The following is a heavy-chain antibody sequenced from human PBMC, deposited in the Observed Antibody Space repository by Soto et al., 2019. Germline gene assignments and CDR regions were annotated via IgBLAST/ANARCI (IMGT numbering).Heavy chain of an antibody. CDR2: IIPIFNSA. V-gene: IGHV1-69*01. D-gene: IGHD5-12*01. J-gene: IGHJ4*02. CDR1: GGTFNNYA. Sequence: QVQLVQSGAEVKRPGSSVKVSCKASGGTFNNYALSWVRQAPGQGLEWMGGIIPIFNSANYAQKFQGRVTITADDSTSTAYMELRSFRPDDTAVYYCAREVTVASYSFDFWGQGTLVTVSS. CDR3: AREVTVASYSFDF.